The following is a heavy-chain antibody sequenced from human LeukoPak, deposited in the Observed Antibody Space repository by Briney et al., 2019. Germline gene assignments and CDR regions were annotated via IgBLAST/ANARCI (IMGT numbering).Heavy chain of an antibody. CDR2: IYYSGST. J-gene: IGHJ3*02. CDR3: GFGESPDDAFDI. Sequence: PSQTPSLTCTVSGGSLSSSSYYWGSIRQPPGKGLEWIGSIYYSGSTYYNPSLNSRVTISVDTSKNQFSLKLSSVPAADTAVYYCGFGESPDDAFDIWGQGTMVTVSS. V-gene: IGHV4-39*07. CDR1: GGSLSSSSYY. D-gene: IGHD3-10*01.